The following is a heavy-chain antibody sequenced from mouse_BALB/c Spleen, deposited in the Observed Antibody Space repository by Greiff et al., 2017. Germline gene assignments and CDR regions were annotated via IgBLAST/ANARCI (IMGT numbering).Heavy chain of an antibody. CDR1: GYSITSDYA. V-gene: IGHV3-2*02. Sequence: EVMLVESGPGLVKPSQSLSLTCTVTGYSITSDYAWNWIRQFPGNKLEWMGYISYSGSTSYNPSLKSRISITRDTSKNQFFLQLNSVTTEDTATYYCARAYYRYDGPFDYWGQGTTLTVSS. D-gene: IGHD2-14*01. J-gene: IGHJ2*01. CDR3: ARAYYRYDGPFDY. CDR2: ISYSGST.